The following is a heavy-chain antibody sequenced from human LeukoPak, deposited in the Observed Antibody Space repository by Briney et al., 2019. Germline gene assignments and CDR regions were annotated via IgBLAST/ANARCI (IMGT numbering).Heavy chain of an antibody. D-gene: IGHD3-10*01. CDR3: ARESCGSGSYCYFDY. CDR2: IYYSGST. Sequence: SETLSLTCTVSGGSISSYYWSWIRQPPGKGLEWIGYIYYSGSTNYNPSLKSRVTISVDTSKNQFSLKLSSVTAADTAVYYCARESCGSGSYCYFDYWGQGTLVTVSS. CDR1: GGSISSYY. V-gene: IGHV4-59*01. J-gene: IGHJ4*02.